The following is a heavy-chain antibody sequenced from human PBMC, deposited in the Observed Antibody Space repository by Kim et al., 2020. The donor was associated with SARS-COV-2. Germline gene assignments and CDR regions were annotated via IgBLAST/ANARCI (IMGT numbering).Heavy chain of an antibody. D-gene: IGHD3-22*01. CDR1: GFTFGDYA. Sequence: GGSLRLSCTASGFTFGDYAMSWFRQAPGKGLEWVGFIRSKAYGGTTEYAASVKGRFTISRDDSKSIAYLQMNSLKTEDTAVYYCTREAYYYDSSAPRLEYWGQGTLVTVSS. CDR2: IRSKAYGGTT. CDR3: TREAYYYDSSAPRLEY. V-gene: IGHV3-49*03. J-gene: IGHJ4*02.